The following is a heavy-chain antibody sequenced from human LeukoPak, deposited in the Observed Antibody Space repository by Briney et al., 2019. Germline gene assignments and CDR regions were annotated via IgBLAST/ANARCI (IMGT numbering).Heavy chain of an antibody. Sequence: GASVKVSCKASGYTFTGYYMHWVRQAPGQGLEWMGWINPNSGGTNYAQKFQGRVTMTRDTSISTAYMELSRLRSDDTAVYYCARDSLEFYSGGLFQHWGQGTLVTVSS. CDR1: GYTFTGYY. CDR3: ARDSLEFYSGGLFQH. J-gene: IGHJ1*01. V-gene: IGHV1-2*02. CDR2: INPNSGGT. D-gene: IGHD6-19*01.